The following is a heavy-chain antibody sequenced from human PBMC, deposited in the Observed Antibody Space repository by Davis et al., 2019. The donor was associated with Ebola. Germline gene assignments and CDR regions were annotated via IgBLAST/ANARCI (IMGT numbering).Heavy chain of an antibody. Sequence: AASVKVSCKASGGTFTSYAMHWVRQAPGQRLEWMGWINAGNGNTKYSQKFQGRVTITRDTSASTAYMELSSLRSEDTAVYYCARSNRHIVVVLLMDVWGQGTTVIVSS. D-gene: IGHD2-21*01. CDR1: GGTFTSYA. J-gene: IGHJ6*02. CDR2: INAGNGNT. CDR3: ARSNRHIVVVLLMDV. V-gene: IGHV1-3*01.